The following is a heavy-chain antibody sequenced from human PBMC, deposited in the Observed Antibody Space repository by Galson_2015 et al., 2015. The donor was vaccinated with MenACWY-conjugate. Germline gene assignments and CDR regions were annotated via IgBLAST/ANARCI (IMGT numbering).Heavy chain of an antibody. CDR2: TYYRSKWFN. V-gene: IGHV6-1*01. CDR3: ARWGPAGTSDY. J-gene: IGHJ4*02. CDR1: GDSVSSKSVA. Sequence: CAISGDSVSSKSVAWNWIGQSPSRGLEWLGRTYYRSKWFNDYAMSVKSRITISPDTSKNQFSLQLNSVTPEDTAVYYCARWGPAGTSDYRGQGTRVTVSS. D-gene: IGHD6-13*01.